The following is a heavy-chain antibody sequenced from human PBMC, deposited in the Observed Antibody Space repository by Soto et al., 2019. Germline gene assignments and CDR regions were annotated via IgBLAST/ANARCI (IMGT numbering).Heavy chain of an antibody. V-gene: IGHV3-23*01. CDR1: GFTFSSYA. CDR2: ISGSGGST. J-gene: IGHJ6*04. Sequence: GGSLRLSCAASGFTFSSYAMSWVRQAPGKGLEWVSAISGSGGSTYYADSVKGRFTISRDNSKNTLYLQMNSLRAEDAAVYYCVKYQGNIVVLDFKAVCGKGSTVTGSA. CDR3: VKYQGNIVVLDFKAV. D-gene: IGHD3-22*01.